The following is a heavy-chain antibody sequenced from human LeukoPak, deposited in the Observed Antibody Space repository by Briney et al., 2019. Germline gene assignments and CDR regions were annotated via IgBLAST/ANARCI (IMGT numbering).Heavy chain of an antibody. V-gene: IGHV4-59*12. D-gene: IGHD2-15*01. J-gene: IGHJ4*02. CDR3: ARRYCSGGSCYRVIRTTVGWLDY. CDR1: GVSISTYY. CDR2: IYSSGTT. Sequence: SETLSLTCTVSGVSISTYYWSWIRQPPGKGPEWIGYIYSSGTTNYNPSLKSRVTISVDTSKNQFSLKLSSVTAADTAVYYCARRYCSGGSCYRVIRTTVGWLDYWGQGTLVTVSS.